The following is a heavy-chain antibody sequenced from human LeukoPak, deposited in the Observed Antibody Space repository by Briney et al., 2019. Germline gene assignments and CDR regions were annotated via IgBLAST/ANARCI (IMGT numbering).Heavy chain of an antibody. CDR2: IYSGGST. D-gene: IGHD3-3*01. CDR3: ASAAYYDFWSGYYFSEYFQH. Sequence: GGSLRLSCAASGFTVSSNYMSWVRQAPGKGLEWGSVIYSGGSTYYADSVKGRVTISRDNSKNTLYLQMNSLRAEDTAVYYCASAAYYDFWSGYYFSEYFQHWGQGTLDTVSS. CDR1: GFTVSSNY. V-gene: IGHV3-53*01. J-gene: IGHJ1*01.